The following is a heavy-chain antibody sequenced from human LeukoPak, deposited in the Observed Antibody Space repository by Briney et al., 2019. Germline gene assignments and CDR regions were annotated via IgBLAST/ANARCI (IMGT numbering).Heavy chain of an antibody. CDR3: AKDRGGYSYGPLDY. Sequence: GGSLRLSCAASGFTFNNYALTWVRQTPGKGLECVSAISGDGVSPYYADSVRGRFTISRDNSKNTLYLQMNSLRVEDTAVYYCAKDRGGYSYGPLDYWGQGTLVTVSS. J-gene: IGHJ4*02. CDR1: GFTFNNYA. D-gene: IGHD5-18*01. CDR2: ISGDGVSP. V-gene: IGHV3-23*01.